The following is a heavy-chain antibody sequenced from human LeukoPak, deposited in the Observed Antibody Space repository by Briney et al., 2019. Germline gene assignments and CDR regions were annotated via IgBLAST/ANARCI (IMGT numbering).Heavy chain of an antibody. CDR2: ISPDSNHI. J-gene: IGHJ5*02. D-gene: IGHD3-10*01. CDR3: VRSRVRGDPFDP. CDR1: GFTFDDYA. Sequence: PGGSLRLSCAASGFTFDDYAMHWVRQAPGKGLEWVSGISPDSNHIDYVDSVKGRFTISRDNANKSLYLQMNSLRPEDTGLYYCVRSRVRGDPFDPWGQGILVTVSS. V-gene: IGHV3-9*01.